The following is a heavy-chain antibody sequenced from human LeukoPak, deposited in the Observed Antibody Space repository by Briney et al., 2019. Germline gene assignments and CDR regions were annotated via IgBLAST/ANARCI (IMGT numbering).Heavy chain of an antibody. CDR2: INSDGSST. J-gene: IGHJ4*02. V-gene: IGHV3-74*01. D-gene: IGHD3-10*01. CDR1: GFTFSSYW. CDR3: TKDKGIINGFYYFDS. Sequence: PGGSLRLSCAASGFTFSSYWMHWVRQAPGKGLVWVSRINSDGSSTSYADSVKGRFTISRDNAKTSLYLQMNSLRPGDTALYYCTKDKGIINGFYYFDSWGQGTLVAVSS.